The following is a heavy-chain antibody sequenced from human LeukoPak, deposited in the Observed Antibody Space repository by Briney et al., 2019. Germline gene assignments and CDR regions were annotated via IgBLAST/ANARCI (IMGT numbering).Heavy chain of an antibody. Sequence: PSETLSLTCTVSGGSISSNRYYWGWIRQPPGKGPEWIGSIYYSGGTYYNPSLKRRLTISVDTSKNQFSLKLSSVTAADTAVYYCVRLGLYPSVRNWFDPWGQGTLVTVSS. CDR3: VRLGLYPSVRNWFDP. CDR1: GGSISSNRYY. CDR2: IYYSGGT. V-gene: IGHV4-39*01. D-gene: IGHD4-17*01. J-gene: IGHJ5*02.